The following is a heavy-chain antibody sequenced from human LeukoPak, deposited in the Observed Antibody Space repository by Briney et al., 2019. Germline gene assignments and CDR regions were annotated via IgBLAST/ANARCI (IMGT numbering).Heavy chain of an antibody. CDR2: MNPNSGNT. D-gene: IGHD2-15*01. CDR1: GYTFTSYD. Sequence: ASVKVSCKASGYTFTSYDINWVRQATGQGLEWMGWMNPNSGNTGYAQKFQGRVTMTRNTSISTAYMELSSLRSEDTAVYYCARGLVVAANYYYYYMDVWGKGTTVTISS. J-gene: IGHJ6*03. V-gene: IGHV1-8*01. CDR3: ARGLVVAANYYYYYMDV.